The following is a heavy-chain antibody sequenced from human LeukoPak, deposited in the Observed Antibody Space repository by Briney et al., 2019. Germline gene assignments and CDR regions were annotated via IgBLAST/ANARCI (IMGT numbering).Heavy chain of an antibody. CDR1: GFTFSSYG. CDR3: ARVSRYSYGSFDY. CDR2: IKQDGSEK. J-gene: IGHJ4*02. D-gene: IGHD5-18*01. Sequence: GGSLRLSCAASGFTFSSYGMHWVRQAPGKGLEWVANIKQDGSEKYYVDSVRGRFTISRDNAKNSLYLQMNSLRAEDTAVYYCARVSRYSYGSFDYWGQGTLVTVSS. V-gene: IGHV3-7*01.